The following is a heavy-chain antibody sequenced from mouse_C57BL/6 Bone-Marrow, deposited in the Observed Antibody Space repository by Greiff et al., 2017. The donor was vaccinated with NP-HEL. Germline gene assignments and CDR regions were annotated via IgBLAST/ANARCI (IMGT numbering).Heavy chain of an antibody. D-gene: IGHD1-1*01. CDR3: TRYRYYGSSYGFAY. CDR1: GYTFTDYE. V-gene: IGHV1-15*01. Sequence: VQLQQSGAELVRPGASVTLSCKASGYTFTDYEMHWVKQTPVHGLEWIGAIDPETGGTAYNQKFKGKAILTADNSSSTAYMELRSLTSEDAAVYYCTRYRYYGSSYGFAYWGQGTLVTVSA. CDR2: IDPETGGT. J-gene: IGHJ3*01.